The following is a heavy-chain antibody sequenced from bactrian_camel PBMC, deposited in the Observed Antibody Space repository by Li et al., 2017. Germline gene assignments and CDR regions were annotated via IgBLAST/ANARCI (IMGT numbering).Heavy chain of an antibody. CDR1: GFSHHTSGC. J-gene: IGHJ4*01. CDR2: IGMDGRT. Sequence: VQLVESGGGSVQAGGSLNLSCTVSGFSHHTSGCPGWFRKAPGKNREGVASIGMDGRTTYLAAVEGRFTITKDNGLHTLFLEMTDLKPEDSGVYECAAREDPYGAVGHMVHESRYDYWGQGTQVIVSS. D-gene: IGHD2*01. V-gene: IGHV3S67*01. CDR3: AAREDPYGAVGHMVHESRYDY.